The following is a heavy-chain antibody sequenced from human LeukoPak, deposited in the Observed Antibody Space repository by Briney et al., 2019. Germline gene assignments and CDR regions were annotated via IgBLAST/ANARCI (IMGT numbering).Heavy chain of an antibody. CDR1: GFTFSSYA. CDR2: ISGSGGST. CDR3: AKDLGSNYYDSSGYWDY. J-gene: IGHJ4*02. V-gene: IGHV3-23*01. Sequence: PGGSLRLSCAASGFTFSSYAMSWVRQAPGKGLEWVSAISGSGGSTYYADSVKGRFTISRDSSKNTLYLQMNSLRAEDTAVYYCAKDLGSNYYDSSGYWDYWGQGTLVTVSS. D-gene: IGHD3-22*01.